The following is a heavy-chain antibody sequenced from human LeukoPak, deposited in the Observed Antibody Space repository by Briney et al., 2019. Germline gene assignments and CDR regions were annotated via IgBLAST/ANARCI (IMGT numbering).Heavy chain of an antibody. Sequence: ASVKVSCKASGYTFTSYGISWVRQAPGHGLEWMGWISAYNGNTNYAQKLQGRVTMTTDTSTSTAYMELRSLRSDDTAVYYCARVDMVRGVIIGLGAFDIWGQGTMVTVSS. V-gene: IGHV1-18*01. J-gene: IGHJ3*02. CDR2: ISAYNGNT. D-gene: IGHD3-10*01. CDR3: ARVDMVRGVIIGLGAFDI. CDR1: GYTFTSYG.